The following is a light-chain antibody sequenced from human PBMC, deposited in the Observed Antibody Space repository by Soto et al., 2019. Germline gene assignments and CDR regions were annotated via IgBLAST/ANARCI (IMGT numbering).Light chain of an antibody. V-gene: IGKV3-15*01. Sequence: ETLMTQSPATLSVSPGERATLSCRASQSVSSKLAWYQQKPGQAPRLPSRFSGSGSGTEFILTISSLQPDDFATYYCQQYDSYSWTFGQGTKVDI. J-gene: IGKJ1*01. CDR3: QQYDSYSWT. CDR1: QSVSSK.